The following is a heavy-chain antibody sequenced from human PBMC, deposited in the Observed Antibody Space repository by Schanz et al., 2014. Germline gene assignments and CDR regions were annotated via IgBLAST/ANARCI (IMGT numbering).Heavy chain of an antibody. CDR1: GYTVSALA. Sequence: QVQLLQSGSEVKKPGASVKVSCEISGYTVSALAMHWVRQAPGKGLEWLGGFDVEDGETIYAQKFQGRVTMTEDTSTETAYMELSGLRSGDTAVYYCATNSTLRMVRGSNAFDAWGQGTMVTVSS. J-gene: IGHJ3*01. D-gene: IGHD3-10*01. V-gene: IGHV1-24*01. CDR3: ATNSTLRMVRGSNAFDA. CDR2: FDVEDGET.